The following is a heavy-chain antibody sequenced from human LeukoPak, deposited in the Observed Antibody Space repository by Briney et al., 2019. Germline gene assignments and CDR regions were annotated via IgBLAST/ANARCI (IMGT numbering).Heavy chain of an antibody. J-gene: IGHJ6*02. V-gene: IGHV1-45*02. CDR3: ARFDGDYGMDV. CDR2: ITPFNGNT. CDR1: GYTFTYRY. D-gene: IGHD4-17*01. Sequence: GASVTVSCKASGYTFTYRYLHWVRQAPGQALGWMGWITPFNGNTNYAQKFQDRVTITRDRSMSTAYMELSSLRSEDTAMYYCARFDGDYGMDVWGQGTTVTVPS.